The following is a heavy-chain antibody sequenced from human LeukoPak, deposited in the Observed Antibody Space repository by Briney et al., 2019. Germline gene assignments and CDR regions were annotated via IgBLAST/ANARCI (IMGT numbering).Heavy chain of an antibody. Sequence: PSETLSLTCTVSGGSISSYYWSWIRQPPGKGLEWIGYIYYSGSTNYNPSLKSRVTISVDTSKNQFSLKLSSVTAADTAVYYCAGGWGNWFDPWGQGTLVTVSS. V-gene: IGHV4-59*01. D-gene: IGHD7-27*01. CDR3: AGGWGNWFDP. J-gene: IGHJ5*02. CDR2: IYYSGST. CDR1: GGSISSYY.